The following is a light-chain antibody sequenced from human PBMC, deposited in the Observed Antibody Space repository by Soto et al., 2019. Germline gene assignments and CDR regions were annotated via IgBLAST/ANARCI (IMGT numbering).Light chain of an antibody. V-gene: IGKV3-15*01. CDR3: QKYNNCLSMT. CDR2: GAS. CDR1: QSVSSN. J-gene: IGKJ1*01. Sequence: IVMTQSPATVSVSPGERATLSCRASQSVSSNLAWYQQKPGQAPRLLIYGASTRATGIPARFSGSGSGTEFTLTISSLQSEDVAVDYCQKYNNCLSMTLGQGINLDIK.